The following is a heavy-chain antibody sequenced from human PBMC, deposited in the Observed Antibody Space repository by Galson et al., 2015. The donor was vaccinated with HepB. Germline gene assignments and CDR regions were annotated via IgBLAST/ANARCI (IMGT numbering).Heavy chain of an antibody. D-gene: IGHD3-3*01. J-gene: IGHJ4*02. CDR1: GFTFNNYV. V-gene: IGHV3-23*01. CDR2: ISGSGGGT. CDR3: AKEGGNTYYDFWSGYPRGYFDY. Sequence: SLRLSCAASGFTFNNYVMNWVRQVPGKGLEWVPGISGSGGGTYYADSVKGRFTISRDNSKSTLYLQMNSLRAEDTVVYYCAKEGGNTYYDFWSGYPRGYFDYWGQGTLVPVSS.